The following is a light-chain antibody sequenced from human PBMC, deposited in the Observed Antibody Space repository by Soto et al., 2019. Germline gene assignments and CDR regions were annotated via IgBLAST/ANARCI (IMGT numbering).Light chain of an antibody. CDR2: GAS. V-gene: IGKV3-15*01. J-gene: IGKJ2*01. CDR1: QSVGSN. CDR3: QHYNPWPG. Sequence: EIVMTQFPATLSLSPGERATLSCRASQSVGSNLAWYQQKPGQGPRLLIYGASTRATGIPVRFSGSGSGPEFTLTINSLQSEDFVVYFCQHYNPWPGFGQGTKLEIK.